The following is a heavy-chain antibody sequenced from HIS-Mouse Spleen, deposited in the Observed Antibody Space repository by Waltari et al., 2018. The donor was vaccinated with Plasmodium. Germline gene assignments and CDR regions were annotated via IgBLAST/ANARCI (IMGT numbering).Heavy chain of an antibody. CDR2: ISYDGSNK. CDR1: GFTFSSYG. CDR3: ATSGLTGGTYYFDY. Sequence: QVQLVASGGGVVQPGRSLRLSCAASGFTFSSYGMHWVRQAPGKGLEWVAVISYDGSNKYYADSVKCRFTISRDNSKNTLYLQMNSLRAEDTAVYYCATSGLTGGTYYFDYWGQGTLVTVSS. V-gene: IGHV3-30*03. J-gene: IGHJ4*02. D-gene: IGHD7-27*01.